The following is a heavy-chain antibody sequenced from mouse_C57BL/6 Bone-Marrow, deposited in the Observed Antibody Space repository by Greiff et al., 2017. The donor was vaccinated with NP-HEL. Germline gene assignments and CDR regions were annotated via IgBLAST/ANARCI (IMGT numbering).Heavy chain of an antibody. J-gene: IGHJ3*01. CDR1: GYTFTDYE. V-gene: IGHV1-15*01. Sequence: VQLQQSGAELVRPGASVTLSCKASGYTFTDYEMHWVKQTPVHGLEWIGAIDPETGGTAYNQKFKGKAILTADKSSSTAYMELRSLTSEDSAVYYRTRGYYPGLAYWGQGTLVTVSA. CDR3: TRGYYPGLAY. CDR2: IDPETGGT. D-gene: IGHD1-1*02.